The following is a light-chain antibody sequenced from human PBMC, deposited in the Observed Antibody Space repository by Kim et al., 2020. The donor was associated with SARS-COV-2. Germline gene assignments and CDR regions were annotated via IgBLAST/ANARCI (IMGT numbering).Light chain of an antibody. CDR1: NIGSKS. CDR2: YDS. CDR3: QVWDSSSARV. Sequence: SYELTQRPSVSVAPGKTARITCGGNNIGSKSVHWYQQKPGQAPVLVIYYDSDRPSGIPERFSGSNSGNTATLTISRVEAGDEADYYCQVWDSSSARVFGGGTNLTVL. J-gene: IGLJ3*02. V-gene: IGLV3-21*04.